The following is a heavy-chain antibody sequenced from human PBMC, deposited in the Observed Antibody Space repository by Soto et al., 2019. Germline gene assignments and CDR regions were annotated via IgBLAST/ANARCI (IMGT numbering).Heavy chain of an antibody. J-gene: IGHJ4*02. CDR2: INYSGST. D-gene: IGHD3-10*01. CDR3: ARGKDYGSGSYYIHALDC. Sequence: SETLSLTCTVSGDSISNYYWSWIRQSPGKGLEWIGHINYSGSTRYNPSLKSRITMSVDMSNNQFSLKLSSVTAADTATYYCARGKDYGSGSYYIHALDCWGQGTLVTVSS. V-gene: IGHV4-59*01. CDR1: GDSISNYY.